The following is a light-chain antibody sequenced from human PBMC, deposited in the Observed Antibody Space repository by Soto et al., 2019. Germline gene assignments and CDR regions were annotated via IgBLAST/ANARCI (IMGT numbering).Light chain of an antibody. J-gene: IGKJ3*01. Sequence: DIQLTQSPSFLSASVGDRVTITCRASQDINSYLAWYQQKPGKAPNLLIFTASTLQSGVPSRFSGSFSGTEFNLTISSLQPEDFATYYCQQLHSYSMFTFGPGTKVDI. CDR1: QDINSY. CDR2: TAS. CDR3: QQLHSYSMFT. V-gene: IGKV1-9*01.